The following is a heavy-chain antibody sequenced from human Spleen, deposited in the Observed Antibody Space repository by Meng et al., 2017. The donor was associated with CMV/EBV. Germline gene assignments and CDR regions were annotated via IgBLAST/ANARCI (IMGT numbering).Heavy chain of an antibody. V-gene: IGHV4-38-2*02. CDR1: GYSISSGYY. D-gene: IGHD6-19*01. Sequence: GSLRLSCTVSGYSISSGYYWGWIRQPPGKGLEWIASIYHSGSTYYNPSLKSRVTISVDTSKNQFSLNLNSVTAADTAVYYCARVYSSGWYEGGDYYFDYWGQGTLVTVSS. J-gene: IGHJ4*02. CDR2: IYHSGST. CDR3: ARVYSSGWYEGGDYYFDY.